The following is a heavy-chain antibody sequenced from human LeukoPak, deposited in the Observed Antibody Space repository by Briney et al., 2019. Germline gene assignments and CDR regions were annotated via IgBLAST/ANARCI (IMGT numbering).Heavy chain of an antibody. CDR3: ARPMIRDVVVPAATWFDP. Sequence: GASVKVSCKASGYTFTSYGISWVRQAPGQGLEWMGWISAHNGNTNYAQKLQGRVTMTTDTSTSTAYMELRSLRSDETAVYYCARPMIRDVVVPAATWFDPWGQGTLVTVSS. D-gene: IGHD2-2*01. J-gene: IGHJ5*02. CDR2: ISAHNGNT. V-gene: IGHV1-18*01. CDR1: GYTFTSYG.